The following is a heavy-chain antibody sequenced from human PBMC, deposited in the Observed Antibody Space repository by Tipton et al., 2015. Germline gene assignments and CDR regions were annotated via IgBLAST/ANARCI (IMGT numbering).Heavy chain of an antibody. V-gene: IGHV4-61*01. CDR1: GGSVSTSNYY. Sequence: GSLRLSCTVSGGSVSTSNYYWGWIRQSPGKGLEWIGYISYSGSTHYNPSLKRRVTISLDTSKNQFSLTLNSVTAADTAVYYCARDLEHGMDVWGQGTLVTVSS. CDR3: ARDLEHGMDV. J-gene: IGHJ6*02. D-gene: IGHD5-24*01. CDR2: ISYSGST.